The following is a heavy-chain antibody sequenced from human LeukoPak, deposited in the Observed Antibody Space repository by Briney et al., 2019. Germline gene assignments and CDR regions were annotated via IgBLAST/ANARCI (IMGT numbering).Heavy chain of an antibody. CDR1: GDSISSSYF. CDR3: ARARKYNGNPNWIDL. J-gene: IGHJ5*02. V-gene: IGHV4-38-2*02. CDR2: ISHSENT. D-gene: IGHD2-8*01. Sequence: SETLSLTCYVSGDSISSSYFWGWIRQPPGTGLEWIGSISHSENTFYNPSLKSRVTISVDTSKNHFSLNLSAVTAADTAVYYCARARKYNGNPNWIDLWGQGVLVTVFS.